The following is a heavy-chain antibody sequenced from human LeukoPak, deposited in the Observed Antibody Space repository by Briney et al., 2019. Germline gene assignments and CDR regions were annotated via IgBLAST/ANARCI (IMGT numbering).Heavy chain of an antibody. CDR2: IIPIFGIA. J-gene: IGHJ4*02. V-gene: IGHV1-69*17. CDR1: GGTFSSYA. CDR3: ASSLNHSYCGGDCYLI. Sequence: SVKVSCKASGGTFSSYAISWVRQAPGQGLEWMGWIIPIFGIANYAQKFQGRVTITADKPTSTAYMELSSLRSEDTAVYYCASSLNHSYCGGDCYLIWGQGTLVTVSS. D-gene: IGHD2-21*02.